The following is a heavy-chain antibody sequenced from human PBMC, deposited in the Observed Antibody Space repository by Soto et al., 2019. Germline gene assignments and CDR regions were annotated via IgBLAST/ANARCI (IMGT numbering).Heavy chain of an antibody. D-gene: IGHD2-15*01. V-gene: IGHV2-5*02. Sequence: QITLKESGPTLVNPTQTLTLTCTFSGFSLSSSGVGVGWIRQRPGKPLEWLALIYWDDDKRYSPSLKSRLTVTKDTSKTQGVFTMTDMDPVDTATYFCAHRDCGGGSCPFDSWGQGTLVTVSS. CDR2: IYWDDDK. J-gene: IGHJ4*02. CDR1: GFSLSSSGVG. CDR3: AHRDCGGGSCPFDS.